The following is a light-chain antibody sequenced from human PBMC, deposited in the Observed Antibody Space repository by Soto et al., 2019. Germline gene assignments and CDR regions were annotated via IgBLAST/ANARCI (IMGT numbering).Light chain of an antibody. V-gene: IGLV2-14*01. CDR1: ISDVGAYNY. Sequence: QSALTQPASVSGSLGQSITISCSGTISDVGAYNYVSWYQQYPGKAPKLMIYHVTDRPSGVSNRFSGSKSGNTASLTISGLQAEDEADYYCCSYTTSNTFVFGTGTKVTVL. J-gene: IGLJ1*01. CDR2: HVT. CDR3: CSYTTSNTFV.